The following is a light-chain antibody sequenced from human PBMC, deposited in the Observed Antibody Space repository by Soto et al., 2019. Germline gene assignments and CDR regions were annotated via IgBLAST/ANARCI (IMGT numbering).Light chain of an antibody. V-gene: IGKV2-28*01. CDR3: MQALQIPPT. CDR2: LGS. CDR1: QSLLHSTGSNY. J-gene: IGKJ5*01. Sequence: IVMTQFPLSLPDTPGEPASISCRSSQSLLHSTGSNYLDWYLQKPGQSPQLLISLGSDRASGVPDRFSGSGSGTVFTLKISKVEAEDVGVYYCMQALQIPPTFGQGTRLEIK.